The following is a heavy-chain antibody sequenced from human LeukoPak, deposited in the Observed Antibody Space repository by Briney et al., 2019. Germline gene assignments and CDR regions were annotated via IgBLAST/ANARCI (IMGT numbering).Heavy chain of an antibody. CDR3: ARDSSMLRGPLVIYYFDF. Sequence: PGGSLRLSCAASGFTFSSYAMSWVRQAPGKGLEWVSGISGRDSTTYYADSVKGRFTISRDNSKNTLYLQMNSLRVEDTAVYYCARDSSMLRGPLVIYYFDFWGQGTLVTVSS. CDR2: ISGRDSTT. J-gene: IGHJ4*02. D-gene: IGHD3-10*01. CDR1: GFTFSSYA. V-gene: IGHV3-23*01.